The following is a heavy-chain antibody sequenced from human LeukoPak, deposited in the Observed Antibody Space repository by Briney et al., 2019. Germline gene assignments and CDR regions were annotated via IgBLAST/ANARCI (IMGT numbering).Heavy chain of an antibody. CDR1: GFTFRNHD. CDR3: AKADYPTVSCIDD. CDR2: ISATGGHT. V-gene: IGHV3-23*01. J-gene: IGHJ4*02. Sequence: PGGSLRLSCAVSGFTFRNHDMTWVRQTPGKGLEWVSSISATGGHTYYADSVQGRFTIPRDNSKNTLSLQLNSLRAEDTAVYYCAKADYPTVSCIDDWGQGTLVTVSS. D-gene: IGHD2-15*01.